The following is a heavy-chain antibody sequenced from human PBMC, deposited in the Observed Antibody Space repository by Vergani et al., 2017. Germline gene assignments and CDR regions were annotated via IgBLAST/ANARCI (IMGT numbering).Heavy chain of an antibody. J-gene: IGHJ5*02. CDR3: ARGGDDSSGYYPRDWFDP. V-gene: IGHV4-31*03. Sequence: QVQLQESGPGLVKPSQTLSLTCTVSGGSISSGGYYWSWIRQHPGKGLEWIGYIYYSGSTYYNPSLKSRVTISVDTSKNQFSLKLSSVTAADTAVYYCARGGDDSSGYYPRDWFDPWGQGTLVTVSS. CDR2: IYYSGST. D-gene: IGHD3-22*01. CDR1: GGSISSGGYY.